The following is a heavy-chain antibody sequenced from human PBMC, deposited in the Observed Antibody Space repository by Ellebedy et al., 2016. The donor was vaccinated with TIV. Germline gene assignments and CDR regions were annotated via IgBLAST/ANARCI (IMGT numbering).Heavy chain of an antibody. CDR2: FDPEDGET. CDR1: GYTLTELS. Sequence: ASVKVSXXVSGYTLTELSMHWVRQAPGKGLEWMGGFDPEDGETIYAQKFQGRVTMTEDTSTDTAYMELSSLRSEDTAVYYCARGDMIVVVSDAFDIWGQGTMVTVSS. V-gene: IGHV1-24*01. CDR3: ARGDMIVVVSDAFDI. J-gene: IGHJ3*02. D-gene: IGHD3-22*01.